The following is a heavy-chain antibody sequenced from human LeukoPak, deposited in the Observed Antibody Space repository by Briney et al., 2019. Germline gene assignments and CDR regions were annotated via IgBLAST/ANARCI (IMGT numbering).Heavy chain of an antibody. D-gene: IGHD6-19*01. Sequence: MTGGSLRLSCAASGFTFSDYYMSWIRQAPGKGLEWVSYISSSGSTIYYADSVKGRFTISRDNAKNSLYLQMNSLRAEDTAVYYCARVSRGGYGEYYFDYWGQGTLVTVSS. J-gene: IGHJ4*02. CDR2: ISSSGSTI. CDR1: GFTFSDYY. CDR3: ARVSRGGYGEYYFDY. V-gene: IGHV3-11*04.